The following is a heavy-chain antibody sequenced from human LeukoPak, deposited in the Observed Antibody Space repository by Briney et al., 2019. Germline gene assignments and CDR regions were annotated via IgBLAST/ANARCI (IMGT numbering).Heavy chain of an antibody. Sequence: PSETLSLTCTVSGGSVSSGSYYWSWIRQPPGKGLEWIGYIYYSGSTNYNPSLKSRVTISVDTSKNQFSLKLSSVTAADTAVYYCAVVVVAATSATEVDYFDYWGQGTLVTVSS. D-gene: IGHD2-15*01. J-gene: IGHJ4*02. CDR3: AVVVVAATSATEVDYFDY. V-gene: IGHV4-61*01. CDR1: GGSVSSGSYY. CDR2: IYYSGST.